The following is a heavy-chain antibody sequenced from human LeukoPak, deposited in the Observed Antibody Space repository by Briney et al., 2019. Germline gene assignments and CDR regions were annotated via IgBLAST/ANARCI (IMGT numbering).Heavy chain of an antibody. CDR2: IIPIFGTA. J-gene: IGHJ3*02. CDR1: GGTFSSYA. D-gene: IGHD2-2*01. Sequence: SVKVSCKASGGTFSSYAISWVRQAPGQGLEWMGGIIPIFGTANYAQKFQGRVTITADEATRPAYMELSSLRSEDTAVYYCASRYQPLLSLNAFDIWGQGKMVTVSS. CDR3: ASRYQPLLSLNAFDI. V-gene: IGHV1-69*01.